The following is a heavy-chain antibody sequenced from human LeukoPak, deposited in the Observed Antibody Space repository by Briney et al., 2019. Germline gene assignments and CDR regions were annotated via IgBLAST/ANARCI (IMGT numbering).Heavy chain of an antibody. CDR1: GGSICSYY. J-gene: IGHJ4*02. Sequence: SETVTLTCTGWGGSICSYYWSWIRQPAGKGLEWIGRIYTSGSTNYNPSLKSRVTMSVDTSKNQISLKVNSVTAADTAVYYCARESYSSSYLFDFWGQGTLVTVSS. V-gene: IGHV4-4*07. D-gene: IGHD6-6*01. CDR2: IYTSGST. CDR3: ARESYSSSYLFDF.